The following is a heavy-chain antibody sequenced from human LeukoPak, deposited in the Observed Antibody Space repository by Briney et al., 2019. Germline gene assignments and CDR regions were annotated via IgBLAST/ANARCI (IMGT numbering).Heavy chain of an antibody. D-gene: IGHD3-10*01. CDR1: GGSISSYY. J-gene: IGHJ6*02. V-gene: IGHV4-59*01. CDR3: ARITMVRGVISDYYYGMDV. Sequence: SETLSLTCTVSGGSISSYYWTWIRQPPGKGLEWIGYIYYSGSTIYNPSLKSRVTISVDTSKNQFSLKLSSVTAADTAAYYCARITMVRGVISDYYYGMDVWGQGTTVTVSS. CDR2: IYYSGST.